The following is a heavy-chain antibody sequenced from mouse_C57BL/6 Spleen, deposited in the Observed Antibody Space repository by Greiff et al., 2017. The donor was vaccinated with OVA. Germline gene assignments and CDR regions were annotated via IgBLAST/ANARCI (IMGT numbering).Heavy chain of an antibody. J-gene: IGHJ1*03. CDR1: GFNIKDYY. Sequence: EVMLVESGAELVKPGASVKLSCTASGFNIKDYYMHWVKQRTEQGLEWIGRIDPEDGETKYAPKFQGKATITADTSSNTAYLQLSSLTSEDTAVYYCAPITTVRGYFDVWGTGTTVTVSS. D-gene: IGHD1-1*01. V-gene: IGHV14-2*01. CDR2: IDPEDGET. CDR3: APITTVRGYFDV.